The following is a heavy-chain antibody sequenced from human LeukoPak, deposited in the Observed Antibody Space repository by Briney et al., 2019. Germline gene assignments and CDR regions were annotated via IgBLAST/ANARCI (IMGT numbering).Heavy chain of an antibody. V-gene: IGHV3-15*01. CDR3: TAEPNMFDP. CDR2: IKSNTAGGTT. CDR1: GFTFNNAW. J-gene: IGHJ5*02. Sequence: TGGSLRLSCVASGFTFNNAWMSWVRQAPGKGLEWVGRIKSNTAGGTTHYAAPVKGSFTISRDDSKNTLYLQMNSLKNEDTAVYYCTAEPNMFDPRGQGNPGTVSS. D-gene: IGHD1-14*01.